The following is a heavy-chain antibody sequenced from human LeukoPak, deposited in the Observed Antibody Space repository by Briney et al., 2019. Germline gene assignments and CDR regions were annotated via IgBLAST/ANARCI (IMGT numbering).Heavy chain of an antibody. Sequence: SETLSLTCAVYGGSFSGYYWSWIRQPPGKGLEWIGEINHSGSTNYNPSLKSRVTISVDTSKNQFSLKLSSVTAVDTAVYYCARGISYYYDSSGYYSDYWGQGTLVTVSS. J-gene: IGHJ4*02. CDR2: INHSGST. V-gene: IGHV4-34*01. CDR3: ARGISYYYDSSGYYSDY. D-gene: IGHD3-22*01. CDR1: GGSFSGYY.